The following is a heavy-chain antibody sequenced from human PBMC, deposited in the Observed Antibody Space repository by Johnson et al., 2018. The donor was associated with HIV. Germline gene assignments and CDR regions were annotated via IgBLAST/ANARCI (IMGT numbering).Heavy chain of an antibody. V-gene: IGHV3-15*01. D-gene: IGHD6-6*01. CDR1: GFTFSNAW. Sequence: VQLVESGGGLVKPGGSLRLSCAASGFTFSNAWMSWVRQAPGKGLEWVGRIKSKTDGGTTDYAAPVKGRFTISRDDSKHTLYLQMNSLRAEDTAVYYCARGSSSSSGAFDIWGQGIMVTVSS. CDR3: ARGSSSSSGAFDI. CDR2: IKSKTDGGTT. J-gene: IGHJ3*02.